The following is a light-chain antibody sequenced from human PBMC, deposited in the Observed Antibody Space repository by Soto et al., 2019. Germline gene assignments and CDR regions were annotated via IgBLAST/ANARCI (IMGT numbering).Light chain of an antibody. CDR2: LEGSGSY. J-gene: IGLJ2*01. CDR1: SGHRSYI. Sequence: QAVLTQSSCASASLGSSVKLTCTLSSGHRSYIIAWHQQQPGKAPRYLMKLEGSGSYNKGSGVPDRFSGSSSGADRYLTMSNLQSEDEADYYCETWDSNIRVFGGGTKLTVL. CDR3: ETWDSNIRV. V-gene: IGLV4-60*03.